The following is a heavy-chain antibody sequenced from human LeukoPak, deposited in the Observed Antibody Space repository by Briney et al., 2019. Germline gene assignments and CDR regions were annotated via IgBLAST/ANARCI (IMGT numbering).Heavy chain of an antibody. Sequence: PSETLSLTCTVYGGSINNYYWSWIRQPAGKGLEWIGRIFSRGSTNYNPSLESRVTMSVDTSKNQFSLRLTSVTAADTAVYYCARRHQLAAGGHFDYWGQGTLVTVSS. D-gene: IGHD6-13*01. J-gene: IGHJ4*02. CDR3: ARRHQLAAGGHFDY. CDR1: GGSINNYY. CDR2: IFSRGST. V-gene: IGHV4-4*07.